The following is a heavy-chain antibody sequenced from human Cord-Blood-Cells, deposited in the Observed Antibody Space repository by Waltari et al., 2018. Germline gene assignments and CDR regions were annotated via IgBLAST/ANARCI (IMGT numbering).Heavy chain of an antibody. J-gene: IGHJ4*02. V-gene: IGHV4-39*01. CDR2: MYYSGRT. Sequence: QLQLQESGPGLVKPSETLSLTCTVSGGSISSSSYSWGWIRQPPGKGLEWIGSMYYSGRTYSNPSHMSRVTISVDTSKNQFSLKLSSVAAADTAVYYCARLVGDLSYYFDYWGQGTLVTVSS. D-gene: IGHD3-16*01. CDR1: GGSISSSSYS. CDR3: ARLVGDLSYYFDY.